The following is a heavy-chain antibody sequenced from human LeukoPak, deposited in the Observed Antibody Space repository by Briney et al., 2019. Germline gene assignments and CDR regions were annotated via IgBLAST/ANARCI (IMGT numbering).Heavy chain of an antibody. V-gene: IGHV4-59*11. Sequence: SETLSLTCTVSGGSITSHYWSWIRQPPGKGLEWIGYMYYSGSSNYNPSLNSRATMSADTSKNQFSLKLRSVTAADTAVYYCARDRDTISAATGAVGFDPWGPGTLVTVSS. J-gene: IGHJ5*02. CDR3: ARDRDTISAATGAVGFDP. CDR2: MYYSGSS. D-gene: IGHD6-13*01. CDR1: GGSITSHY.